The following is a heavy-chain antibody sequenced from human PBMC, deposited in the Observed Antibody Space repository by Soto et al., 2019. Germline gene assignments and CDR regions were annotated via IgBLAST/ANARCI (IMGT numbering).Heavy chain of an antibody. CDR3: AREGGGWSAAAFDY. V-gene: IGHV1-18*04. CDR1: DYTFTNYD. Sequence: QVQLVQSGAEVKTPGASVKVSCKASDYTFTNYDISWVRQAPGQGLEWMGWISPYSDATNYAEKFQGRVTTTTDTSTSTAYMELSSLESDDTAVYYCAREGGGWSAAAFDYWGQGTLVTVFS. CDR2: ISPYSDAT. J-gene: IGHJ4*02. D-gene: IGHD2-15*01.